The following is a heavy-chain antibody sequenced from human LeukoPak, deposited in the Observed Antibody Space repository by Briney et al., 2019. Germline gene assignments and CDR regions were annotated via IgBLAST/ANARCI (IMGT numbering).Heavy chain of an antibody. Sequence: ASVKVSCKASGYTFTSYYMHWVRQAPGQGLEWMGIINTSGGSTSYAQKFQGRVTMTRDTSTSTVYMELSSLRSEDTAVYYCARNGEMATIEVGISLSYFDYWGQGTLVTVSS. CDR1: GYTFTSYY. J-gene: IGHJ4*02. CDR3: ARNGEMATIEVGISLSYFDY. V-gene: IGHV1-46*01. D-gene: IGHD5-24*01. CDR2: INTSGGST.